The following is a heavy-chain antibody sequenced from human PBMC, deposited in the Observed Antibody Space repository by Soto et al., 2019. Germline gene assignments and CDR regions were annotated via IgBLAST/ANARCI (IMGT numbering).Heavy chain of an antibody. CDR3: AKDRLTGQFDSSGLDP. CDR2: LSFDGHHK. CDR1: GFTLSSHG. V-gene: IGHV3-30*18. J-gene: IGHJ5*02. D-gene: IGHD3-22*01. Sequence: GGSLRLSCSASGFTLSSHGMHSIRQAPGKGLEWVAVLSFDGHHKYFADSVKGRFTISRDNSRSTLYLHMNSLRVEDTAVYYCAKDRLTGQFDSSGLDPWGQGTLVTVSS.